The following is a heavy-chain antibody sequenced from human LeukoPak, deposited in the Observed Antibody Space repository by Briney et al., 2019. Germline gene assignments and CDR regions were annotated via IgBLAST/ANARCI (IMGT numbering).Heavy chain of an antibody. J-gene: IGHJ3*01. CDR3: ARGLGINAFDV. CDR1: GYTLTDNH. Sequence: ASVKVSCKASGYTLTDNHLYWVRQAPGQGPEWMGWIDPNSGVTNFAQNFQGRLTMTGDTSINTAYMELSRLTSDDTAVYYCARGLGINAFDVWGQGTMVTVSS. D-gene: IGHD3-16*01. V-gene: IGHV1-2*02. CDR2: IDPNSGVT.